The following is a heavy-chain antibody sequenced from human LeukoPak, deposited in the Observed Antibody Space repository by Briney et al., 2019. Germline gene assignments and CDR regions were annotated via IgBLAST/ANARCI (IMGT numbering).Heavy chain of an antibody. D-gene: IGHD3-3*01. V-gene: IGHV1-2*02. Sequence: PAASVKVSCKASGYTFTGYYMHWVRQAPGQGLEWMGWINPNSGGTNYAQKFQGRVTMTRDTSISTAYMELSRLRSDDTAVYYCARWYYDFWSGWGAPNYYYYMDVWGKGTTVTVSS. J-gene: IGHJ6*03. CDR1: GYTFTGYY. CDR3: ARWYYDFWSGWGAPNYYYYMDV. CDR2: INPNSGGT.